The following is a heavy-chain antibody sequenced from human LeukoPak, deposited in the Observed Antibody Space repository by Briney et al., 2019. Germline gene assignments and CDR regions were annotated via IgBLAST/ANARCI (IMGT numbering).Heavy chain of an antibody. Sequence: GRSLRLSCAASGFTFSSYAMHWVRQAPGKGLEWVAVISYDGSNKYYADSVKGRFTISRDNSKNTLYLQMNSLRAEDTAVYYCARDFAMENSGTFNSWGQGTLVTVSS. CDR2: ISYDGSNK. CDR1: GFTFSSYA. CDR3: ARDFAMENSGTFNS. J-gene: IGHJ5*01. D-gene: IGHD6-13*01. V-gene: IGHV3-30-3*01.